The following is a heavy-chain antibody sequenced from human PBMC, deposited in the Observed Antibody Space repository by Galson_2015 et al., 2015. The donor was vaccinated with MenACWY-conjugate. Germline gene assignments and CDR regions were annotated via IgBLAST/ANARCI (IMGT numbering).Heavy chain of an antibody. J-gene: IGHJ4*02. CDR2: IYTGGST. CDR3: AKNGNYFGMGFDY. D-gene: IGHD2/OR15-2a*01. V-gene: IGHV3-53*01. Sequence: SLRLSCAASGFTVSGNYMSWVRQAPGKGLEWVSVIYTGGSTYYAESVKGRFTISRDNPKNTLYLQMDTLRAEDTATYYCAKNGNYFGMGFDYWGQGTLVT. CDR1: GFTVSGNY.